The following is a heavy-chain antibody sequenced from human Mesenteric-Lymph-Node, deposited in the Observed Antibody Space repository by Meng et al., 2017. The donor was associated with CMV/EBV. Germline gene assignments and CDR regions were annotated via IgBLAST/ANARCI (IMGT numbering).Heavy chain of an antibody. CDR1: GFTFSSYS. D-gene: IGHD3-3*01. Sequence: GGSLRLSCAASGFTFSSYSMNWARQVPGKGLEWVGFIRSAAEGGATETAPSVQGRFTISREDSKGSAYLHMYGLKTEDTAVYYCARSQGVALSSPQDIGPVYNHGLDVWGLGTTVTVSS. CDR3: ARSQGVALSSPQDIGPVYNHGLDV. V-gene: IGHV3-49*04. CDR2: IRSAAEGGAT. J-gene: IGHJ6*02.